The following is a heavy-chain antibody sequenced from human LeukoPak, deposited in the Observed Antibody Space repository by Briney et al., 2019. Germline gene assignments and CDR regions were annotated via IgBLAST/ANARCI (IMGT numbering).Heavy chain of an antibody. Sequence: SETLSLTCAVYGGSFSGYYWSWIRRPPGKGLEWIGEINHRGSTNYNPSLKSRVTISVDTSKNQFSLKLSSVTAADTAVYYCASLNWGYAPPNDYWGQGTLVTVSS. CDR1: GGSFSGYY. J-gene: IGHJ4*02. CDR3: ASLNWGYAPPNDY. CDR2: INHRGST. D-gene: IGHD7-27*01. V-gene: IGHV4-34*01.